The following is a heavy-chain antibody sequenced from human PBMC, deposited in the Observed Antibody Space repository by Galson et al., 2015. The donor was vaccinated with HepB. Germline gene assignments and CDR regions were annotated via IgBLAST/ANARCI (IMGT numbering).Heavy chain of an antibody. CDR3: ARQEWFKHNWNFGYYYYGMDV. V-gene: IGHV5-10-1*01. Sequence: QSGAEVKKPGASLRISCKGSGYSFTSYWISWVRQMPGKGLEWMGRIDPSDSYTNYSPSFQGHVTISADKSISTAYLQWSSLKASDTAMYYCARQEWFKHNWNFGYYYYGMDVWGQGTTVTVSS. J-gene: IGHJ6*02. CDR1: GYSFTSYW. D-gene: IGHD1-1*01. CDR2: IDPSDSYT.